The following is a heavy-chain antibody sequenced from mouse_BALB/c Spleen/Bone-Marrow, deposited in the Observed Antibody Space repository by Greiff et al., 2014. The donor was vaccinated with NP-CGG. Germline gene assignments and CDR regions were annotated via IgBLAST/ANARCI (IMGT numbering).Heavy chain of an antibody. J-gene: IGHJ3*01. V-gene: IGHV1-22*01. D-gene: IGHD3-2*01. CDR3: ARRQVGPAWFAY. Sequence: VQLQQSRPELVKPGTSVKISCKTSGYTFTEYTIHWVKQSHGKSLEWIGGINPTNGVTDYNQKFRGKATLTVDKSSSTAYLELRSLTSEDSAVYYRARRQVGPAWFAYWGQGTLVTVSA. CDR1: GYTFTEYT. CDR2: INPTNGVT.